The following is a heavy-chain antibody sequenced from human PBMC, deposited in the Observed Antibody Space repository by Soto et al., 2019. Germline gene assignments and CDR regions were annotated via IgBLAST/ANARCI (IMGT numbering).Heavy chain of an antibody. Sequence: PSVKVSCKASGGTFSGYAISWVRQAPGQGLEWMGGIIPIFGTANYAQKFQGRVTITADESTSTAYMELSSLRSEDTAVYYCARRVDGTNWFDPWGQGTLVTVSS. CDR1: GGTFSGYA. V-gene: IGHV1-69*13. CDR2: IIPIFGTA. CDR3: ARRVDGTNWFDP. D-gene: IGHD3-9*01. J-gene: IGHJ5*02.